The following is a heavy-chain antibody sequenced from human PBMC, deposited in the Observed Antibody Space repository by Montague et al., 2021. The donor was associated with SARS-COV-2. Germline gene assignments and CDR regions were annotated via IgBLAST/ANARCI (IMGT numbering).Heavy chain of an antibody. J-gene: IGHJ6*02. CDR1: GDSVSSNSAA. Sequence: CAISGDSVSSNSAAWNWIRQSPSRGPEWLGRTYHRSKWYNDYAVSVKSRITINPDTSKNQFSLQLNSVTPEDTAVYYCASGRMVPYSSSWTTLYYYYGMDVWGQGTTVTVSS. CDR3: ASGRMVPYSSSWTTLYYYYGMDV. V-gene: IGHV6-1*01. D-gene: IGHD6-13*01. CDR2: TYHRSKWYN.